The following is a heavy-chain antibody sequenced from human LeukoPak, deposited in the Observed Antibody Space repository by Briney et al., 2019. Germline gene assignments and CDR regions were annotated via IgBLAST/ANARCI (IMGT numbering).Heavy chain of an antibody. CDR1: GGSISSGGYY. CDR2: IYYSGST. D-gene: IGHD2-8*01. J-gene: IGHJ5*02. V-gene: IGHV4-31*03. Sequence: SQTLSLTCTVSGGSISSGGYYWSWIRQHPGKGLEWIGYIYYSGSTYYNPSLKSRVTISVDTSKNQFSLKLSSVTAADTAVYYCARVRMVYAMGNWFDPWGQGTLVTVSS. CDR3: ARVRMVYAMGNWFDP.